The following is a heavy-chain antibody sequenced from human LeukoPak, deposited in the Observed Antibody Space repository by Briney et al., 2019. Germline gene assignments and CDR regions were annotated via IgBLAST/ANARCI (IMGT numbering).Heavy chain of an antibody. CDR1: GFTFNNYG. CDR2: IRFDGSKK. D-gene: IGHD3-22*01. CDR3: AKDWGYYDSSAISD. J-gene: IGHJ4*02. V-gene: IGHV3-30*02. Sequence: GGSLRLSCAASGFTFNNYGMHWVRQAPGKGLEWVAFIRFDGSKKEYVESVKGRFTISRDNSKNTLYLQMNSLRGADTAVYYCAKDWGYYDSSAISDWGQGTLVIVSS.